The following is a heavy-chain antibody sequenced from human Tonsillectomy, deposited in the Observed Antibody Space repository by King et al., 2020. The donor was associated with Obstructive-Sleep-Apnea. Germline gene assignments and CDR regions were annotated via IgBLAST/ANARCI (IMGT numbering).Heavy chain of an antibody. CDR2: ISYDGSHK. Sequence: VQLVESGGGVVQPGRPLRLSCAVSGFTFSRYVIHWVRQAPGKGLEWVAVISYDGSHKYYADSVKGRFTISRDNSKHTLYLQMNSLRTEDTAVYYCMGFSSKNKDYWVQGTLVTVSS. D-gene: IGHD6-13*01. V-gene: IGHV3-30*03. J-gene: IGHJ4*02. CDR1: GFTFSRYV. CDR3: MGFSSKNKDY.